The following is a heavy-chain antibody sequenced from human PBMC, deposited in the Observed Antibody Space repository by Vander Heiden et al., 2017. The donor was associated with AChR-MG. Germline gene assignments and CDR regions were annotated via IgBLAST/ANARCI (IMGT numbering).Heavy chain of an antibody. Sequence: EVQLVESGGGLVKPGGSLRLSCAASGFTFSNAWMSWVRQAPGKGLEWVGRIKSKTDGGTTDYAATVKGRVTISRDDSKNTLYLQMNSLKTEDTAVYYCTTERDSSGWYEGVANYFDYWGQGTLVTVSS. D-gene: IGHD6-19*01. J-gene: IGHJ4*02. CDR2: IKSKTDGGTT. V-gene: IGHV3-15*01. CDR1: GFTFSNAW. CDR3: TTERDSSGWYEGVANYFDY.